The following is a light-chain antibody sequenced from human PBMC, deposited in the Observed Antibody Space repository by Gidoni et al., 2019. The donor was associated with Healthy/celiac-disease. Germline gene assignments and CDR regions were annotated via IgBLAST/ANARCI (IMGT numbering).Light chain of an antibody. CDR1: QSISSY. Sequence: DIQMTQSPSSLSASVGDRVTITCRASQSISSYINWYQQKPGKAPKLLIYAASSLQSGVPSRFSGSGSGTDFTLTISSLQPEDFAIYYCQQSYSTPLTFGGGTKVEIK. J-gene: IGKJ4*01. CDR2: AAS. CDR3: QQSYSTPLT. V-gene: IGKV1-39*01.